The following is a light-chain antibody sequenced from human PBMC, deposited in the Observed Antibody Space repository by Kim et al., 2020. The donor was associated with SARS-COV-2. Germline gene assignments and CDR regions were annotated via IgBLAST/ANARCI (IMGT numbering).Light chain of an antibody. J-gene: IGKJ4*01. Sequence: SPGGRATLSCRPSQSVGRSYLAWYQQKPGQAPRLLIYGASSRTTGIRDMVSGSGSGTDVTLTISRLEPEDFAVYYCQQYGSSSLTFGGGTKVDIK. CDR2: GAS. CDR3: QQYGSSSLT. V-gene: IGKV3-20*01. CDR1: QSVGRSY.